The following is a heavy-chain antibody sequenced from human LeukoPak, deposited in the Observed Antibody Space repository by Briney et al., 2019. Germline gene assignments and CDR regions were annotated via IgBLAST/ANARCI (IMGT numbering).Heavy chain of an antibody. CDR3: ARPRTGTTPYYYYYMDV. D-gene: IGHD1-7*01. CDR2: ISAYNGNT. J-gene: IGHJ6*03. CDR1: GYTFTSYG. Sequence: ASVKVSCKASGYTFTSYGISWVRQAPGQGLEWMGWISAYNGNTNYAQKLQGRVTMTTDTSPSTAYMELRSLRSDDTAVYYCARPRTGTTPYYYYYMDVWGKGTTVTVSS. V-gene: IGHV1-18*01.